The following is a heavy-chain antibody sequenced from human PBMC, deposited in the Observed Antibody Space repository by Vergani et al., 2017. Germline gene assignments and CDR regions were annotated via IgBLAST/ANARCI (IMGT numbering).Heavy chain of an antibody. CDR3: ARLHIVVVPAAIPGVYYYYYMDV. D-gene: IGHD2-2*02. CDR1: GFSFSSYS. J-gene: IGHJ6*03. V-gene: IGHV3-48*01. Sequence: EVQLVESGGGLVKPGGSLRLSCAASGFSFSSYSMNWVRQAPGKGLEWVSYISSSSSTIYYADSVKGRFTISRDNAKNSLYLQMNSLRAEDTAVYYCARLHIVVVPAAIPGVYYYYYMDVWGKXP. CDR2: ISSSSSTI.